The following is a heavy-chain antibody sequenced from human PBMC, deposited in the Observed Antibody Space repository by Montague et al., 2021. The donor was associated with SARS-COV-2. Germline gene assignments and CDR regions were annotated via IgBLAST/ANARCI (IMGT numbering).Heavy chain of an antibody. V-gene: IGHV4-59*01. CDR2: IYYSGST. CDR3: ARTIVVVSAASCYFDL. CDR1: GGSTSSYY. Sequence: SETLSLTCTVSGGSTSSYYWSWIRQPLGKGLEWIGCIYYSGSTNYNPSLKSRVTISVDTSKTQFSLKLNSVTAADTAVYYCARTIVVVSAASCYFDLWGRGTLVTVSS. D-gene: IGHD2-2*01. J-gene: IGHJ2*01.